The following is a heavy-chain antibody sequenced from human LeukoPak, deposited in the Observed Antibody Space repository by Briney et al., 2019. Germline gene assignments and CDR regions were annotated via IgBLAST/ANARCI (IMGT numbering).Heavy chain of an antibody. CDR1: GLSLSTSGMG. J-gene: IGHJ4*02. CDR3: AHAQGGAGYFDY. CDR2: IYWNDDK. Sequence: KMSGPTPVKPTQTLTLTCTFSGLSLSTSGMGVAWIRQPPVKALEWLALIYWNDDKRYSPSLKSRLTITQDTSKNQVVLTMTNMDPVDTATYYCAHAQGGAGYFDYWGQGALVTVSS. V-gene: IGHV2-5*01. D-gene: IGHD3-16*01.